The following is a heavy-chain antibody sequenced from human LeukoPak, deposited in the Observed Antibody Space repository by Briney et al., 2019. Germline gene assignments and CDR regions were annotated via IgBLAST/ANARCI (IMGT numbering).Heavy chain of an antibody. CDR3: ARGMGYYSSGGYYQPFDS. CDR1: GFSISTGHY. Sequence: PSETLSLTCTVSGFSISTGHYWGWIRQPSGKGLEWIGHIYHSGITYNNPSFKSRVTISVAASKNQFSLKLNSVTAADTALYYCARGMGYYSSGGYYQPFDSWGQGTLVTVSS. J-gene: IGHJ4*02. V-gene: IGHV4-38-2*02. D-gene: IGHD3-22*01. CDR2: IYHSGIT.